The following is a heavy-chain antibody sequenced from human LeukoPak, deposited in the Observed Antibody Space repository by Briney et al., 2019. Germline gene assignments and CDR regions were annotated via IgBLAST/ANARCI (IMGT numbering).Heavy chain of an antibody. Sequence: PSETLSLTCTVSGGSITSGSHYWSWIRQPAGKGLEWIGRIYTDGSTNYNPSLKSRVTISVDTSKNQFSLKVSSVTAADTAVYYCARDVRGDRPYYFDSWGQGTLVTVSS. CDR2: IYTDGST. D-gene: IGHD2-21*01. CDR1: GGSITSGSHY. V-gene: IGHV4-61*02. J-gene: IGHJ4*02. CDR3: ARDVRGDRPYYFDS.